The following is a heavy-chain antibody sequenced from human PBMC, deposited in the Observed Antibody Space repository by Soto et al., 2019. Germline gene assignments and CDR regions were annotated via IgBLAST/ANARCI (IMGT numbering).Heavy chain of an antibody. V-gene: IGHV4-59*01. D-gene: IGHD2-2*01. CDR1: GGSISSYY. Sequence: TLSLTCTVSGGSISSYYWSWIRQPPGKGLEWIGYTYYSGSTNYNPSLKSRVTISVDTSKNQFSLKLSSVTAADTAVYYCARVVPVYYYYMDVWGRGTTVTVSS. CDR2: TYYSGST. J-gene: IGHJ6*03. CDR3: ARVVPVYYYYMDV.